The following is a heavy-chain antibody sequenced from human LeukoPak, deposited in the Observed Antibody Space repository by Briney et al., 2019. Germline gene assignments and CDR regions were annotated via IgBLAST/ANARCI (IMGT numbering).Heavy chain of an antibody. J-gene: IGHJ4*02. CDR1: GASVGSYG. CDR3: AVGVRAAILGY. Sequence: PSQTLSLTCTVAGASVGSYGCSWSRQPPRERREGTGYIYYRGSPNSNPSIKSRVPISVDTSKIPLSLTLSSVTAADTAVYYCAVGVRAAILGYWGQGTLVTVSS. V-gene: IGHV4-59*02. CDR2: IYYRGSP. D-gene: IGHD2-2*01.